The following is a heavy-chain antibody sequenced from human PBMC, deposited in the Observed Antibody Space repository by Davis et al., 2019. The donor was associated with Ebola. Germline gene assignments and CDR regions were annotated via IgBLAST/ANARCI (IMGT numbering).Heavy chain of an antibody. CDR3: AKDQYYYDSSGYYTGIDY. Sequence: GESLNISCAASGFTFSSYGMHWVRQAPGKGLEWVAVISYDGSNKYYADSVKGRFTISRDNSKNTLYLQMNSLRAEDTAVYYCAKDQYYYDSSGYYTGIDYWGQGTLVTVSS. CDR1: GFTFSSYG. D-gene: IGHD3-22*01. J-gene: IGHJ4*02. CDR2: ISYDGSNK. V-gene: IGHV3-30*18.